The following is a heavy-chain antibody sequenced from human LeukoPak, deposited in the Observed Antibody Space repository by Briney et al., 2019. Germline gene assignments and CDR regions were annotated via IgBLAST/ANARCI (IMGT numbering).Heavy chain of an antibody. Sequence: GGSLRLSCAASGFTFSDYNMNWVRQAPGKGLEWVSYITNGGSTIHHADSVKGRFTISRDNAKNSLYLQMNSLRAEDTAVYYCAANLLLFGDGFWFDPWGQGTLVTVSS. V-gene: IGHV3-11*04. CDR1: GFTFSDYN. D-gene: IGHD3-10*01. J-gene: IGHJ5*02. CDR3: AANLLLFGDGFWFDP. CDR2: ITNGGSTI.